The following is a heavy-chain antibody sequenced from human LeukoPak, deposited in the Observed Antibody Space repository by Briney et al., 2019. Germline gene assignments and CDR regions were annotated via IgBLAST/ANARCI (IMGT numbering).Heavy chain of an antibody. CDR1: GGSISSGDYY. J-gene: IGHJ4*02. CDR3: ARVTGYSSSWVIDY. D-gene: IGHD6-13*01. V-gene: IGHV4-30-4*08. CDR2: IYYSGST. Sequence: SQTLSLTCTVSGGSISSGDYYWSWIRQPPGKGLEWIGYIYYSGSTYYNPSLKSRVTISVDTSKNQFSLKLSSVTAADTAVYYCARVTGYSSSWVIDYWGQGTLVTVSS.